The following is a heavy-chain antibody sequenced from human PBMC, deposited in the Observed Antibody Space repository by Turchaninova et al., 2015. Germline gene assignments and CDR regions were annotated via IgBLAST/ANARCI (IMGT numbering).Heavy chain of an antibody. CDR2: IYYSGST. Sequence: QLQLQESGPGLVKHSEPLSLPCTVPGCSLSSSGYNWGLSRQPQWKVRDLMWSIYYSGSTYTNPSLKSRCTISVDTSKNQFSLKLSSVTAADTAVYYCARRVTVTYPSPEYYFDYWGQGTLVTVSS. CDR1: GCSLSSSGYN. D-gene: IGHD4-17*01. V-gene: IGHV4-39*01. CDR3: ARRVTVTYPSPEYYFDY. J-gene: IGHJ4*02.